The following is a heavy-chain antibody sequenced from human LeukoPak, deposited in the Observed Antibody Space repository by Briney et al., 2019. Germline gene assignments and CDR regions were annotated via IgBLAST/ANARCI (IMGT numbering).Heavy chain of an antibody. Sequence: AAVKVSCKASGYTFTSYGITWARQAPGQGLEWMGWISAYNGNTNYAQKFQGRVTMTTDTSTSTAYMELRSLRSDDTAVYYCARSNAYYYDSRALALPPDYWGQGTVVPVSS. D-gene: IGHD3-22*01. J-gene: IGHJ4*02. CDR3: ARSNAYYYDSRALALPPDY. CDR2: ISAYNGNT. V-gene: IGHV1-18*01. CDR1: GYTFTSYG.